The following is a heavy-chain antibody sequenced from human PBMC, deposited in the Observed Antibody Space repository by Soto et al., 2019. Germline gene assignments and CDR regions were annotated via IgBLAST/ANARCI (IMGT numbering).Heavy chain of an antibody. CDR2: ISPSGGST. V-gene: IGHV1-46*01. D-gene: IGHD3-22*01. CDR1: GYTFTSYY. J-gene: IGHJ6*02. CDR3: ARDFITMIVVVTNYYYYGMDV. Sequence: GASVKVSCKASGYTFTSYYMHWVRQAPGQGLEWMGIISPSGGSTSYAQKFQGRVTMTRDTSASTVYMELSSLRSEDTAVCYCARDFITMIVVVTNYYYYGMDVWGQGTTVTVSS.